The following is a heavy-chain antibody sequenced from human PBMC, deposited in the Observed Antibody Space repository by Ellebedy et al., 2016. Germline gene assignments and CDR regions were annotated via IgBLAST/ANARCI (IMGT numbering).Heavy chain of an antibody. CDR1: GFSFSSYT. V-gene: IGHV3-30-3*02. J-gene: IGHJ4*02. CDR3: AKDIGRFIVADPHYFDY. D-gene: IGHD5-12*01. Sequence: GGSLRLSCAASGFSFSSYTMHWVRQTPGKGLQWVAIISYDGRNKYYADSVKGRFIVSRDNSKNTLYVHVNSLRAEDTAVYYCAKDIGRFIVADPHYFDYWGQGTLVTVSS. CDR2: ISYDGRNK.